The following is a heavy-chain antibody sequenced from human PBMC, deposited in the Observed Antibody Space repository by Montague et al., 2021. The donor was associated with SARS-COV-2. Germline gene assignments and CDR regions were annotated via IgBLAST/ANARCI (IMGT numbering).Heavy chain of an antibody. Sequence: PALVKPTQTLTLTCTFSGFSLDSRGVGVGRIRQPPGKALECLALIYWNDDERYSPSLKTRLTVTKDTSKNQVVLTMTDMDPVDTATYFCAHKNSGWPIEFANWGQGALVTVSS. CDR3: AHKNSGWPIEFAN. CDR1: GFSLDSRGVG. V-gene: IGHV2-5*01. J-gene: IGHJ4*02. CDR2: IYWNDDE. D-gene: IGHD6-19*01.